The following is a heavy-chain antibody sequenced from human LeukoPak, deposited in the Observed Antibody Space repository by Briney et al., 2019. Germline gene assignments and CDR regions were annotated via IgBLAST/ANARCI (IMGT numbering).Heavy chain of an antibody. CDR1: GFTFSNYA. J-gene: IGHJ4*02. Sequence: GASLRLSCAASGFTFSNYAMSWVRQAPGKGLEWVSAITGSGGNTYYADSVKGRFTISRDNSKNTLCLQMNSLRAEDTAVYYCAKWGDFDVLTGYYVPDFWGQGTLVTVSS. CDR2: ITGSGGNT. D-gene: IGHD3-9*01. CDR3: AKWGDFDVLTGYYVPDF. V-gene: IGHV3-23*01.